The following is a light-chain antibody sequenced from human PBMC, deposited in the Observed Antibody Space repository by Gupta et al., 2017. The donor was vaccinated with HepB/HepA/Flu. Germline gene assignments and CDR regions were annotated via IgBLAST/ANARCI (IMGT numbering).Light chain of an antibody. CDR3: QQHNSYPRT. CDR1: QGISSY. V-gene: IGKV1-8*01. J-gene: IGKJ1*01. CDR2: AAS. Sequence: ASSMPQSPSSFSASTGDGVTITCRASQGISSYLAWYQQKPGKAPKLLIYAASTVQSGVPSRFSGSGSGTDFTLTISCLQPEDFATYYCQQHNSYPRTFGQGTKVEIK.